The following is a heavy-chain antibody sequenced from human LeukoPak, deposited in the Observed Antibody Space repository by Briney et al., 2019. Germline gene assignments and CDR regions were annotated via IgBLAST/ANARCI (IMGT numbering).Heavy chain of an antibody. Sequence: SETLSLTCTVSGGSINSYYWSWIRQPPGKGLEWIGYIYDSGSTNYNPSLKSRVTISVHTSKNQFSLKLSSVTAADTAVYYCARLTGYSSESWFDPWGQGTLVTVSS. V-gene: IGHV4-59*01. CDR1: GGSINSYY. CDR3: ARLTGYSSESWFDP. CDR2: IYDSGST. J-gene: IGHJ5*02. D-gene: IGHD3-9*01.